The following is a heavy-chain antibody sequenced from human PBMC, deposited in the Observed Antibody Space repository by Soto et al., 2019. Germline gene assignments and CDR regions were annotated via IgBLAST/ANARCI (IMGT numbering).Heavy chain of an antibody. CDR1: CGSISSYY. CDR3: ASWTTVTTERFAACDI. CDR2: IYYSGST. V-gene: IGHV4-59*01. J-gene: IGHJ3*02. D-gene: IGHD4-17*01. Sequence: QVQLQESGPGLVKPSETLSLTCTVSCGSISSYYWSWIRQPPGKGLEWIGYIYYSGSTNYNPSLKNRVTISVDTSKNQFALKLSSVTAADTAVYYCASWTTVTTERFAACDIWGQGIMVTVSS.